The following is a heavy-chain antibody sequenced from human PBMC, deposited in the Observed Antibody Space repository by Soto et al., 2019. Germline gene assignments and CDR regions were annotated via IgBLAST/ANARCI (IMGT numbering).Heavy chain of an antibody. J-gene: IGHJ4*02. CDR1: GYTFTSYD. CDR3: ARGPSFTIFGVVISSKNFDY. V-gene: IGHV1-8*01. D-gene: IGHD3-3*01. Sequence: GASVKVSCKASGYTFTSYDINWVRQATGQGLEWMGWMNPNSGNTGYAQKFQGRVTMTRNTSISTAYMELSSLRSEDTAVYYCARGPSFTIFGVVISSKNFDYWGQGTLVTVSS. CDR2: MNPNSGNT.